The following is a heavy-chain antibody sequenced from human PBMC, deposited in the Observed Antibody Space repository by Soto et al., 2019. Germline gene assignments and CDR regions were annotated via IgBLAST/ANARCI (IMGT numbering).Heavy chain of an antibody. D-gene: IGHD6-13*01. J-gene: IGHJ3*02. Sequence: GGALRLSCAASGFTFSSYTMNWVRQAPGERLEWLSSISSSSSNIYYADSVKGRFSISRDNAKNSLYLQMNSLRAEDTAVYYCAELHSSSIHIWCQGTMVTVSS. CDR3: AELHSSSIHI. CDR1: GFTFSSYT. V-gene: IGHV3-21*01. CDR2: ISSSSSNI.